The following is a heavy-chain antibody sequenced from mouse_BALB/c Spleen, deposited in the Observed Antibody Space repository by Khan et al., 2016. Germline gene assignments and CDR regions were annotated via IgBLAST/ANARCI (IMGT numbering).Heavy chain of an antibody. J-gene: IGHJ2*01. CDR3: ATDDGYYFDY. Sequence: EVQLQESGPSLVKPSQTRSLTCSVTGDSITSGCWNWIRKFPGNKLEYMGYISYSGSTYYNPSLKSRISITRDTSKNQYYLQLISVTTEDTATYYCATDDGYYFDYWGQGTTLPVAS. CDR1: GDSITSGC. V-gene: IGHV3-8*02. D-gene: IGHD2-3*01. CDR2: ISYSGST.